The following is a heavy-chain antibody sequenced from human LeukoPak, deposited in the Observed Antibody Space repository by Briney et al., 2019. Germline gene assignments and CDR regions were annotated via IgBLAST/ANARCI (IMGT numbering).Heavy chain of an antibody. CDR1: GGTFSSYA. Sequence: SVKVSCKASGGTFSSYAISWVRQAPGQGLEWMGGIIPIFGTANYAQKFQGRVTITTDESTSTAYMELSSLRSEDTAVYYCAGSRVVVPAAIRPYDYWGQGTLVTVSS. V-gene: IGHV1-69*05. CDR3: AGSRVVVPAAIRPYDY. J-gene: IGHJ4*02. CDR2: IIPIFGTA. D-gene: IGHD2-2*01.